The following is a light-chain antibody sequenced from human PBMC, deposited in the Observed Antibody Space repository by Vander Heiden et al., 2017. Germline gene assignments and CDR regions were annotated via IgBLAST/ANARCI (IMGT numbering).Light chain of an antibody. CDR3: QQEDNLPLT. V-gene: IGKV1-33*01. CDR2: DAS. J-gene: IGKJ4*01. Sequence: DIQMTPSPSSLSASVGDRVTITCQASQDISNYLNWYQQKPGKAPKLLIYDASNLETGVPSRFSGSGSGTDFTFTISSLQPEDFATYYCQQEDNLPLTFGGGTKVEIK. CDR1: QDISNY.